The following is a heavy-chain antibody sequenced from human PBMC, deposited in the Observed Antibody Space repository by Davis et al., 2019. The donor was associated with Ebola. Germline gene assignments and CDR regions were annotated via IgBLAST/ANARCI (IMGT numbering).Heavy chain of an antibody. CDR2: INHSGST. J-gene: IGHJ5*02. CDR1: GGSFSGYY. D-gene: IGHD2-2*01. CDR3: ARVRGGTSA. Sequence: MPSETLSLTCAVYGGSFSGYYWSWIRQPLGKGLEWIGEINHSGSTNYNPSLKSRVTISVDTSKNQFSLKLSSVTAADTAVYYCARVRGGTSAWGQGTLVTVSS. V-gene: IGHV4-34*01.